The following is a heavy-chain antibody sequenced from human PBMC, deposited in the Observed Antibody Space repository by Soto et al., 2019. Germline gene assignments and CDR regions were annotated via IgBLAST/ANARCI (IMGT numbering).Heavy chain of an antibody. CDR1: GGSISSSNW. CDR2: IYHSGST. Sequence: SETLSLTCAVSGGSISSSNWWSWVRQPPGKGLEWIGEIYHSGSTNYNPSLKSRVTISVDKSKNQFSLKLSSVTAADTAVYYCARDMRGDYVGSYYYYGMDVWGQGTTVTVSS. J-gene: IGHJ6*02. CDR3: ARDMRGDYVGSYYYYGMDV. D-gene: IGHD4-17*01. V-gene: IGHV4-4*02.